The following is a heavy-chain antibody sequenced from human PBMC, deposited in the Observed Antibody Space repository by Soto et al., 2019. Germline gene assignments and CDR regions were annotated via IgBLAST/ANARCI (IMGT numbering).Heavy chain of an antibody. D-gene: IGHD3-22*01. CDR3: ARGGSGYTWFNEL. Sequence: SVKVSCKASGGVFSGYPSGLVRQVPGQGLECMGGIIPVFQTAYYTQRFQGRVTITADESTNTAYMELSSLRSEDTAIYYCARGGSGYTWFNELWAQGTLVTVSS. J-gene: IGHJ4*02. V-gene: IGHV1-69*13. CDR2: IIPVFQTA. CDR1: GGVFSGYP.